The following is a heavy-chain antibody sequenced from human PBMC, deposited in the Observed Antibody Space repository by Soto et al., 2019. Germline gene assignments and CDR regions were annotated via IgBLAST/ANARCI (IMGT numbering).Heavy chain of an antibody. J-gene: IGHJ4*02. V-gene: IGHV3-21*01. D-gene: IGHD2-15*01. Sequence: PGGSLRLFCAASGFTFSSYSMNWVRQAPGKGLEWVSSISSSSSYIYYADSVKGRFTISRDNAKNSLYLQMNSLRAEDTAVYYCAVGFYCSGGSCYSFDYWGQGTLVTVS. CDR1: GFTFSSYS. CDR3: AVGFYCSGGSCYSFDY. CDR2: ISSSSSYI.